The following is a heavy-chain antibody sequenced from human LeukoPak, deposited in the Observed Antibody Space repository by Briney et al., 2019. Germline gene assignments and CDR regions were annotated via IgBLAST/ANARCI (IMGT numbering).Heavy chain of an antibody. Sequence: SETLSLTCAVYGGSFSGYYWSWIRQPPGKGLEWIGEINHSGSTNYNPSLKSRVTISVDTSKNQFSLKLSSVTAADTAVYYCARGSHYYGSGGYLDYWGQGTLVTVSS. CDR1: GGSFSGYY. CDR3: ARGSHYYGSGGYLDY. V-gene: IGHV4-34*01. J-gene: IGHJ4*02. CDR2: INHSGST. D-gene: IGHD3-10*01.